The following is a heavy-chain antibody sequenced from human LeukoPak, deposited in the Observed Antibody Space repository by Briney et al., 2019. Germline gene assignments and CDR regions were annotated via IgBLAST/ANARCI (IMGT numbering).Heavy chain of an antibody. CDR1: VYTFTIYG. J-gene: IGHJ6*03. D-gene: IGHD3-10*01. CDR3: ARVGGSPHDYYYYYMDV. CDR2: ISASNGKT. V-gene: IGHV1-18*04. Sequence: ASVKVSFKASVYTFTIYGISWVRQAPGQGLEWMGWISASNGKTNSAQNLQGRVTMTTDTSTTTTYMELRNLRSDDTAAYYCARVGGSPHDYYYYYMDVWGKGTTLSVSS.